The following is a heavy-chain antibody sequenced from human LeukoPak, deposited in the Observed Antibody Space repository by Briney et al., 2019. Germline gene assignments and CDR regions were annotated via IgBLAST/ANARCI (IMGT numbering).Heavy chain of an antibody. V-gene: IGHV3-30*04. D-gene: IGHD6-13*01. CDR1: GFIFNNYV. CDR3: AKEVEQQLAKY. CDR2: ISYDGNTK. Sequence: GGSLRLSCAASGFIFNNYVMHGVRQAPGKGLEWVAVISYDGNTKNDADSVKGRFTISRDNSKNTLYLQMNSLRAEDTAVYYCAKEVEQQLAKYWGQGTLVTVSS. J-gene: IGHJ4*02.